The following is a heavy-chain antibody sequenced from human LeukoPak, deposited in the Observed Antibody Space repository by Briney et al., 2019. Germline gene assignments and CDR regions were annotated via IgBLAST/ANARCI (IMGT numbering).Heavy chain of an antibody. CDR3: ARWWPGHYDSSGPQESG. J-gene: IGHJ4*02. CDR2: IIPIFGTA. V-gene: IGHV1-69*05. D-gene: IGHD3-22*01. CDR1: GGTFSSYA. Sequence: GSSVTVSCKASGGTFSSYAISWVRQAPGQGREWMGGIIPIFGTANYAQKFQGRVTITTDESTSTAYMELSSLRSEDTAVYYCARWWPGHYDSSGPQESGWGQGTLVTVSS.